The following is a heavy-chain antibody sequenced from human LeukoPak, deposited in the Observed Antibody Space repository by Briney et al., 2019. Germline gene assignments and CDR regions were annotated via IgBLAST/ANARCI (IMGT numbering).Heavy chain of an antibody. CDR1: GYTFTGYY. CDR2: INPNSGGT. D-gene: IGHD3-3*01. CDR3: ARVEYYDFWSGNSQNWFDP. V-gene: IGHV1-2*02. J-gene: IGHJ5*02. Sequence: ASVRVSCKASGYTFTGYYMHWVRQAPGQGLEWMGWINPNSGGTNYAQKFQGMVTMTRDTSISTAYMELSRLRSDDTAVYYCARVEYYDFWSGNSQNWFDPWGQGTLVTVSS.